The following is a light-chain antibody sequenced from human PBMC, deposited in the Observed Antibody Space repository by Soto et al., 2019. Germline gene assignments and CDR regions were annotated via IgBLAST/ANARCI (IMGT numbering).Light chain of an antibody. Sequence: EILLTLSPGTLSLSPGERATLSCRVSQTVSSSFLAWYQQKPGQAPRLLIYGASSRATGIPDRFSGSGSGTDFTLTISRLEPEDFAVYFCQHYGGSPLYTFGQGTKVEIK. V-gene: IGKV3-20*01. J-gene: IGKJ2*01. CDR2: GAS. CDR3: QHYGGSPLYT. CDR1: QTVSSSF.